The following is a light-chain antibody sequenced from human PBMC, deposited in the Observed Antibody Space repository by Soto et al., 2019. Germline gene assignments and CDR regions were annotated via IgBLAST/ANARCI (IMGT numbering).Light chain of an antibody. CDR3: SSYTTRSPLYV. CDR1: SSDVGGYNS. CDR2: EVS. J-gene: IGLJ1*01. V-gene: IGLV2-14*01. Sequence: QSVLTQPASVSGSPGQSITISCTGTSSDVGGYNSVSWYQHHPGKAPKLMIYEVSNRPSGVSNRFSGSKSGNTASLTISGLQAEDEADYYCSSYTTRSPLYVFGTGTKVTVL.